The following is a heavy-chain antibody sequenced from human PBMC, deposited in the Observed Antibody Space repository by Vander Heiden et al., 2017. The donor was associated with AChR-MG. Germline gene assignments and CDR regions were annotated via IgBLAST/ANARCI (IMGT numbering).Heavy chain of an antibody. J-gene: IGHJ3*02. Sequence: EVQLVQSGAEVKKPGESLKISCEGSGYSFSTYWIAWVRQMPGKGLEWMGIIYPGDSDTRYSPSFQGQVTMSADKSINTAYLQWSSLKASDTAMYYCARRSPGNYYNDAFDIWGQGTMVTVSS. D-gene: IGHD3-10*01. CDR1: GYSFSTYW. CDR3: ARRSPGNYYNDAFDI. V-gene: IGHV5-51*01. CDR2: IYPGDSDT.